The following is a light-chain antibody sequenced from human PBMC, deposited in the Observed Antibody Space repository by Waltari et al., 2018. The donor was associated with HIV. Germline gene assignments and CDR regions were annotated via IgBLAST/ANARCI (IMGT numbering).Light chain of an antibody. CDR3: AAWDASLNGPV. V-gene: IGLV1-44*01. Sequence: SVLTQPPSASGTPGQRVTISCSGSSSNIGSNTVNWYQLLPGTAPKLLIYSNNQRPSGVPDRFSGSKSGTSASLAISGLQSEDEADYYCAAWDASLNGPVFGGGTKLTVL. CDR2: SNN. J-gene: IGLJ3*02. CDR1: SSNIGSNT.